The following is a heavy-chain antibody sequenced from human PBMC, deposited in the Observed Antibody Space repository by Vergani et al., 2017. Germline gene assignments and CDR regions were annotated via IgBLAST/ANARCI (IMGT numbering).Heavy chain of an antibody. D-gene: IGHD3-10*01. CDR2: IRYDGSNK. Sequence: QVQLVESGGGLVQPGGSLRLSCAASGFTFSSYGMHWVRQAPGKGLEWVAFIRYDGSNKYYADSVKGRFTISRDSSKNTLYLQMNSLRAEETAVYYCAKDGAPYYGSGSYLDYWGQGTLVTVSS. J-gene: IGHJ4*02. CDR1: GFTFSSYG. CDR3: AKDGAPYYGSGSYLDY. V-gene: IGHV3-30*02.